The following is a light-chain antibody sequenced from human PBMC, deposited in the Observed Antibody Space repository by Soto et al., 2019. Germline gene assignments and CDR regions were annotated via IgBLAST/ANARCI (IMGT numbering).Light chain of an antibody. CDR1: SSDVGRYNL. CDR3: CSYAGSSNVV. V-gene: IGLV2-23*02. CDR2: GDS. J-gene: IGLJ2*01. Sequence: QSALTQPASVSGSPGQTITISCTGTSSDVGRYNLVSWYQQHPGKAPKLIIYGDSKRPSGVPNRFSGSKSGNTASLTISGLQAEDEADYYCCSYAGSSNVVFGGGTKLTVL.